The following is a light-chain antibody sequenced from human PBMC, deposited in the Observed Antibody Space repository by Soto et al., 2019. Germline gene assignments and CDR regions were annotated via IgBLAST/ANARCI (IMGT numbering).Light chain of an antibody. CDR2: SNN. J-gene: IGLJ1*01. V-gene: IGLV1-44*01. CDR1: SSNIGSNT. Sequence: QSALTQPPSASGTPGQRVTISCSGSSSNIGSNTVNWYQQLPGTAPKLLIYSNNKRPSGVPDRFSGSKSGNTASLTVSGLQAEDEADYYCSSFAGSNNFPYVFGTGTKVTV. CDR3: SSFAGSNNFPYV.